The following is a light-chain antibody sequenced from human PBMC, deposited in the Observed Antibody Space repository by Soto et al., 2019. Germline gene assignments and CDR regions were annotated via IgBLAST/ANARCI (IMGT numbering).Light chain of an antibody. V-gene: IGKV3-20*01. J-gene: IGKJ1*01. Sequence: EIVLTQSPGTLSLSPGESATLSCRSSQSVTSCSLGWYLQYRGQAPRLLIYGAFNRATGSPDRFSGSGSGADFTLTVSRLEPEAFGLYYCKQYRASPPSWTFGQGTKVEIK. CDR3: KQYRASPPSWT. CDR1: QSVTSCS. CDR2: GAF.